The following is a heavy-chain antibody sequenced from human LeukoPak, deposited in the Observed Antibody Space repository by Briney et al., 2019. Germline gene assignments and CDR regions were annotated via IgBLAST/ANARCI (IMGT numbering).Heavy chain of an antibody. CDR1: GGSISSYY. CDR2: IYYSGST. Sequence: PSETLSLTYTVSGGSISSYYWSWIRQPPGKGLEWIGYIYYSGSTNYNPSLKSRVTMSVDTSKNQFSLKLSSVTAADMAVYYCARDLATMGSGAFDIWGQGTMVTVSS. J-gene: IGHJ3*02. V-gene: IGHV4-59*01. CDR3: ARDLATMGSGAFDI. D-gene: IGHD5-12*01.